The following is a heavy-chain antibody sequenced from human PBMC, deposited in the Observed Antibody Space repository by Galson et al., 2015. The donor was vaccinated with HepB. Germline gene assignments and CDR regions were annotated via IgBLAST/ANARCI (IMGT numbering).Heavy chain of an antibody. CDR1: GFTFSSYE. Sequence: SLRLSCAASGFTFSSYEMNWVRQAPGKGLEWVSYISSSGSTIYYADSVKGRFTISRDNAKNSLYLQMYSLRAEDTAVYYCILWFGELLYNYYYYGMDVWGQGTTVTVSS. CDR3: ILWFGELLYNYYYYGMDV. D-gene: IGHD3-10*01. J-gene: IGHJ6*02. V-gene: IGHV3-48*03. CDR2: ISSSGSTI.